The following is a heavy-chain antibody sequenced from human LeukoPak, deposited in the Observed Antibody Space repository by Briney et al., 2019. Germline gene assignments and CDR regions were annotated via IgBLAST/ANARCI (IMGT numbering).Heavy chain of an antibody. Sequence: PSETLSLTCAVYGGSFSGYYWSWIRQPPGKGLEWIGEINHSGSTNYNPSLKSRVTISVDTSKNQFSLKLSSVTAADTAAYYCARADGRSGWSNGLDYWGQGTLVTVSS. CDR2: INHSGST. D-gene: IGHD6-19*01. V-gene: IGHV4-34*01. J-gene: IGHJ4*02. CDR3: ARADGRSGWSNGLDY. CDR1: GGSFSGYY.